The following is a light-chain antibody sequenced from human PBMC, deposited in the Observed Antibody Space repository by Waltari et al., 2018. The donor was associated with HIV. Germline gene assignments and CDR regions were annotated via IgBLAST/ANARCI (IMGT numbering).Light chain of an antibody. Sequence: NFMLTQPHSVSESPGKTVTISCTGSSATIARHYVHWFQQRPGSAPTTVIYEDKQRPSGVPGRFSGSIDSSSNSASLTISGLKPEDEADYYCQSFHSSDVVFGGGTKLTVL. J-gene: IGLJ2*01. V-gene: IGLV6-57*02. CDR1: SATIARHY. CDR3: QSFHSSDVV. CDR2: EDK.